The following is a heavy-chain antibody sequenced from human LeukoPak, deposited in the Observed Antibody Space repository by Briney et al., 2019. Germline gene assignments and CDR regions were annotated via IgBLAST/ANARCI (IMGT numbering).Heavy chain of an antibody. D-gene: IGHD6-19*01. V-gene: IGHV4-61*01. CDR2: IYYSGST. CDR3: ARVRQWLGILDY. CDR1: GGSVSSGSYY. Sequence: SETLSLTCTVSGGSVSSGSYYWSWIRQPPGKGLEWIGYIYYSGSTDYNPSLKSRVTISVDTSKNQFSLKLSSVTAADTAVYYCARVRQWLGILDYWGQGTLVTVSS. J-gene: IGHJ4*02.